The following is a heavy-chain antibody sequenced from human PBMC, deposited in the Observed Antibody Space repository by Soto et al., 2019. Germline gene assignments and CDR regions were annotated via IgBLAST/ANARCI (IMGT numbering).Heavy chain of an antibody. CDR1: GFTFSSYG. V-gene: IGHV3-30*18. D-gene: IGHD6-13*01. Sequence: QVQLVESGGGVVQPGRSLRLSCAASGFTFSSYGMHWVRQAPGKGLEWVAVISYDGSNKYYADSVKGRFTISRDNSKNTLYLQMNSLRAEDTAVYYCAKDPMYSSSWTHYFDYWGQGTLVTVSS. CDR3: AKDPMYSSSWTHYFDY. CDR2: ISYDGSNK. J-gene: IGHJ4*02.